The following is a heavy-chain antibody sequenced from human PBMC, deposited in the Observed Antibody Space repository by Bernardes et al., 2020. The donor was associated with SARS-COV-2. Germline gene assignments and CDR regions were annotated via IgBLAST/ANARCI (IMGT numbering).Heavy chain of an antibody. J-gene: IGHJ5*02. D-gene: IGHD6-13*01. CDR1: GYTLTELS. CDR2: FDPEDGET. V-gene: IGHV1-24*01. CDR3: ATAPAAGTRAVNWFDP. Sequence: SVKVSCKVSGYTLTELSMHWVRQAPGKGLEWMGGFDPEDGETIYAQKFQGRVTMTEDTSTDTAYMELSSLRSEDTAVYYCATAPAAGTRAVNWFDPWGQGTLVTVSS.